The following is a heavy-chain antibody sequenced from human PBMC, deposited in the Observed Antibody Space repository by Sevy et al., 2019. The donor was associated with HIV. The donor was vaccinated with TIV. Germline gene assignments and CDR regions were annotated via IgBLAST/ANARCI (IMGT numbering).Heavy chain of an antibody. CDR2: FDPEDGET. CDR3: ATTKDYYESYGSPFDY. V-gene: IGHV1-24*01. CDR1: GSTLSRLS. J-gene: IGHJ4*02. D-gene: IGHD3-22*01. Sequence: ASVKVSCKVSGSTLSRLSMHWVRQVPGKGLEWMASFDPEDGETIYARKFQGRVTMTKDTSTDTAYMELSSLRSEDTAVYYCATTKDYYESYGSPFDYWGQGTLVTVSS.